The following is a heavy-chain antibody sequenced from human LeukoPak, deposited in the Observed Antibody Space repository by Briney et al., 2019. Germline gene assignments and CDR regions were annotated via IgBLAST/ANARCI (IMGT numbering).Heavy chain of an antibody. CDR1: GGSFSGYY. D-gene: IGHD6-6*01. CDR3: ARGERQLGY. V-gene: IGHV4-34*01. CDR2: INHSGST. Sequence: SETLSLTCAVYGGSFSGYYWSWIRQPPGKGPEWIGEINHSGSTNYNPSLKSRVTISVDTSKNQFSLKLSSVTAADTAVYYCARGERQLGYWGQGTLVTVSS. J-gene: IGHJ4*02.